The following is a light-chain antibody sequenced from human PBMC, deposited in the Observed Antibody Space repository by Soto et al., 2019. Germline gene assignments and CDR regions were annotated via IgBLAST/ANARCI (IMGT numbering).Light chain of an antibody. V-gene: IGKV1-39*01. CDR2: AAS. J-gene: IGKJ3*01. CDR1: QTIIRY. CDR3: QQSYSPLFS. Sequence: DIQMTQSPSSLSASVGDRVTITCRASQTIIRYLNWYQQKPGRAPNLLIYAASSLQSGVPSRFSGSGSGTEFTLTISSLQSEDFATYFCQQSYSPLFSFGPGTKVEIK.